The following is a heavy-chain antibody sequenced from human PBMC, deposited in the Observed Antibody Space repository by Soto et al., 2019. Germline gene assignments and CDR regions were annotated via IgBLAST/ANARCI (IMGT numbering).Heavy chain of an antibody. V-gene: IGHV2-26*01. D-gene: IGHD5-18*01. Sequence: DLEWLAHIFSNDEKSYSTSLKSRLTISKDTSKSQVVLTMTNMDPVDTATYYCARTGVDTAMVFDYWGQGTLVTVSS. CDR2: IFSNDEK. CDR3: ARTGVDTAMVFDY. J-gene: IGHJ4*02.